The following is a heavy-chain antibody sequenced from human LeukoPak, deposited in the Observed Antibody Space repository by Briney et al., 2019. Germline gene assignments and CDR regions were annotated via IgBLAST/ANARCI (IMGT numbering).Heavy chain of an antibody. D-gene: IGHD5-12*01. CDR2: MNPNSGNT. J-gene: IGHJ4*02. Sequence: ASVKVSCKASGYTFTSYDINWVRQATGQGLEWMGWMNPNSGNTGYAQKFQGRVTTTRNTSISTAYMELSSLRSEDTAVYYCARGATKDMYYFDYWGQGTLVTVSS. V-gene: IGHV1-8*01. CDR3: ARGATKDMYYFDY. CDR1: GYTFTSYD.